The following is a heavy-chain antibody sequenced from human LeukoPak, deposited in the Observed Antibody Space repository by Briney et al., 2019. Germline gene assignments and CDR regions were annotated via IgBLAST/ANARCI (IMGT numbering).Heavy chain of an antibody. V-gene: IGHV3-23*01. CDR2: ISGSGGST. Sequence: GGSLRLSCAASGFTFSSYAMSWVRQAPGKGLEWVSAISGSGGSTYYADSVTGRFTISRDNSKNTLYLQMNSLRAEDTAVYYCAKAPIGVVPAANLDYWGQGTLVTVSS. CDR1: GFTFSSYA. CDR3: AKAPIGVVPAANLDY. J-gene: IGHJ4*02. D-gene: IGHD2-2*01.